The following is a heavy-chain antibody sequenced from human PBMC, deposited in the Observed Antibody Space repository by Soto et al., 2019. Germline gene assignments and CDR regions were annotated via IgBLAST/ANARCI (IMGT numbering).Heavy chain of an antibody. Sequence: AGSLSLSCTASGCTFSSYCMSWVRQAPGKGLEWVANIKPGGSDKWYVDSVKGRFTISRDNAKNSLYLQMNTLRAEDTAVYYCARGDYYDTSGPFSDAFDIWGQGTMVTVSS. D-gene: IGHD3-22*01. CDR3: ARGDYYDTSGPFSDAFDI. CDR1: GCTFSSYC. J-gene: IGHJ3*02. V-gene: IGHV3-7*04. CDR2: IKPGGSDK.